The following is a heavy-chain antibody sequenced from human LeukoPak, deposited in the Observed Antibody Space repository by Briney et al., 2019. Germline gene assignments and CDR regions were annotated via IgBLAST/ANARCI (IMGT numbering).Heavy chain of an antibody. Sequence: ASVKVSCKVSGYTLTELSMHWVRQAPGKGLEWMGGFDPEDGETTYAQKSQGRVTMTEDTSTDTAYMELSSLRSEDTAVYYCATGVVAPGRDWFDPWGQGTLVTVSS. CDR3: ATGVVAPGRDWFDP. V-gene: IGHV1-24*01. CDR2: FDPEDGET. CDR1: GYTLTELS. D-gene: IGHD3-22*01. J-gene: IGHJ5*02.